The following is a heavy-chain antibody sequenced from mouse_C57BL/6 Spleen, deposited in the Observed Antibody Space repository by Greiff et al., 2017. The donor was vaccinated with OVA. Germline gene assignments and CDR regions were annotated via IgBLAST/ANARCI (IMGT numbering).Heavy chain of an antibody. Sequence: QVQLQQPGAELVRPGSSVKLSCKASGYTFTSYWMHWVKQRPIQGLEWIGNIDPSDSETHYNQKFKDKDTLTVDKSSSTAYMQLSSRTADDSAVYYCAREGGNYFAYWGQGTLGTVSA. CDR1: GYTFTSYW. V-gene: IGHV1-52*01. CDR3: AREGGNYFAY. J-gene: IGHJ3*01. D-gene: IGHD2-1*01. CDR2: IDPSDSET.